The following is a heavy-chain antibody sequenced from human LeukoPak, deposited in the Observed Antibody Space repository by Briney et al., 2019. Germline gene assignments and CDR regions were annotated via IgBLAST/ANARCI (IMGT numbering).Heavy chain of an antibody. CDR3: AREEEMTTRPSGY. Sequence: SETLSLTCTVSGGSISSSSYYWGWIRQPPGKGLEWIGSIYYSGSTYYNPSLKSRVTISVDTSKNQFSLKLSSVTAADTAVYYCAREEEMTTRPSGYWGQGTLVTVSS. J-gene: IGHJ4*02. V-gene: IGHV4-39*07. CDR2: IYYSGST. CDR1: GGSISSSSYY. D-gene: IGHD5-24*01.